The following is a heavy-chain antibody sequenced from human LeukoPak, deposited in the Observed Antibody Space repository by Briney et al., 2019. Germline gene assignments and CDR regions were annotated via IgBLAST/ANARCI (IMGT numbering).Heavy chain of an antibody. CDR3: ARDGGDYDYVWGSYRFDAFDI. J-gene: IGHJ3*02. Sequence: GASVKVSCKASGYTFTSYGISWVRQAPGQGLEWMGWISAYNGNTNYAQKLQGRVTMTRDTSISTAYMELSRLRSDDTAVYYCARDGGDYDYVWGSYRFDAFDIWGQGTMVTVSS. CDR2: ISAYNGNT. D-gene: IGHD3-16*02. V-gene: IGHV1-18*01. CDR1: GYTFTSYG.